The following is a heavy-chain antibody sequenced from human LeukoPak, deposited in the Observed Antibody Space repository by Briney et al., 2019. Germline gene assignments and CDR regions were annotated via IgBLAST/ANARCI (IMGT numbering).Heavy chain of an antibody. CDR3: ARHMEGRAVAGTLGAFDI. V-gene: IGHV4-39*01. CDR2: IYYNGKT. J-gene: IGHJ3*02. D-gene: IGHD6-19*01. CDR1: GGSISGDDYY. Sequence: SETLSLTCTVSGGSISGDDYYWAWIRQPPGKGLEWIGAIYYNGKTYYNPSLKSRVTMSVDTSKNQFSLNLSSVTAADTAVYYCARHMEGRAVAGTLGAFDIWGQGTMDTVSS.